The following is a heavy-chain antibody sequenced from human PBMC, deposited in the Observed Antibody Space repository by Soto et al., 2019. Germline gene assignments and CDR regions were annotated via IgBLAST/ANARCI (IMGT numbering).Heavy chain of an antibody. Sequence: SETLSLTCIVSGGSISNYYWSWIRQPAGKGLEWIGRIYTRVGTNYNPSLKSRVTMSVDTSKSQFSLRLSSVTAADTAVYYCARQGEYSYEYYHDSWGQGTLVTVSS. CDR2: IYTRVGT. CDR3: ARQGEYSYEYYHDS. CDR1: GGSISNYY. J-gene: IGHJ4*02. D-gene: IGHD5-18*01. V-gene: IGHV4-4*07.